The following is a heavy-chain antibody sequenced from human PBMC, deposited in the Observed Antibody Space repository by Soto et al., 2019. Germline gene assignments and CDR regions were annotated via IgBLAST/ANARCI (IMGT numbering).Heavy chain of an antibody. D-gene: IGHD3-22*01. CDR2: IIPIFGTA. V-gene: IGHV1-69*01. J-gene: IGHJ4*02. CDR3: ARVHDSSGDFDY. CDR1: GGTFSSYA. Sequence: QVQLVQSGAEVKKPGSSVKVSCMASGGTFSSYAISWVRQAPGQGLEWMGGIIPIFGTANYAQKFQGRVTITADESTSTAYMELSSLRSEDTTVYYFARVHDSSGDFDYWGQGTLVTVSS.